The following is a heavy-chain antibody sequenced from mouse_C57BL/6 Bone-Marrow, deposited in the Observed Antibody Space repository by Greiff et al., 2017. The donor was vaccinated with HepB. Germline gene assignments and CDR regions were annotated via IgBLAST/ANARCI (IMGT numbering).Heavy chain of an antibody. CDR3: ARRITTVVPGAWFAY. V-gene: IGHV1-81*01. CDR1: GYTFTSYG. J-gene: IGHJ3*01. CDR2: IYPRSGNT. D-gene: IGHD1-1*01. Sequence: VQLQQSGAELARPGASVKLSCKASGYTFTSYGISWVKQRTGQGLEWIGEIYPRSGNTYYNEKFKGKATLTADKSSSPAYMERRSLTSEDSAVYFCARRITTVVPGAWFAYWGQGTLVTVSA.